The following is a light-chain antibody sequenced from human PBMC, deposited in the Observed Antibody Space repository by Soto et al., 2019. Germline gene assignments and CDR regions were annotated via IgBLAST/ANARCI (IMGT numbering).Light chain of an antibody. Sequence: DIVMTQSPDSLAVSLGERATINCKSSQGVLYSSNNKNYLAWYQQKPGQPLKLLIYGASTRESGVPDRFSGSGSGTDFTLSISSLQAEDVAVYYCQQYYSISLTFGGGTKVEIK. CDR1: QGVLYSSNNKNY. V-gene: IGKV4-1*01. CDR3: QQYYSISLT. J-gene: IGKJ4*01. CDR2: GAS.